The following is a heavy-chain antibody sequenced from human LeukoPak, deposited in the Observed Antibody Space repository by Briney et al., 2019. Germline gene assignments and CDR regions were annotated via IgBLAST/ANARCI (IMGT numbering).Heavy chain of an antibody. Sequence: KGGESLKISCETSGSIFTTYWIGWVRPLPGAGLEWVGVIYPDDSDSRYSPSFQGQVVISADRSIRTAYLQWNSLKTSDTAMYYCVRQRGSSGTINHFDPWGQGTLVTVSS. D-gene: IGHD3-10*01. CDR2: IYPDDSDS. CDR1: GSIFTTYW. CDR3: VRQRGSSGTINHFDP. J-gene: IGHJ5*02. V-gene: IGHV5-51*01.